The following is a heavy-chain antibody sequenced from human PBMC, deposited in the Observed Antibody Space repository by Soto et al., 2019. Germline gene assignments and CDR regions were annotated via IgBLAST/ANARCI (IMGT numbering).Heavy chain of an antibody. CDR3: ARDLRKPVYYDSSGYFNWFDP. CDR2: IYYSGST. J-gene: IGHJ5*02. V-gene: IGHV4-31*03. CDR1: VGSISSGGYY. D-gene: IGHD3-22*01. Sequence: SETLSLTCTVSVGSISSGGYYWSWIRQHPGKGLEWIGYIYYSGSTYYNPSLKSRVTISVDTSKNQFSLKLSSVTAADTAVYYCARDLRKPVYYDSSGYFNWFDPWGQGTLVTVSS.